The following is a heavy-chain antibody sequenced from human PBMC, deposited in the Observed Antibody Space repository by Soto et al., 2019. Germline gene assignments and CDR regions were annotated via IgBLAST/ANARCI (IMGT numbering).Heavy chain of an antibody. V-gene: IGHV1-69*12. D-gene: IGHD3-3*01. Sequence: QVQLVQSGAEVKKPGSSVKVSCKASGGTFSSYAISWVRQAPGQGLEWMGGIIPIFGTANYAQKFQGRVTITADESTSTAYMELSSLRCEDTAVYYCARSTIFGVDEQYNWFDPWGQGTLVTVSS. CDR1: GGTFSSYA. CDR2: IIPIFGTA. J-gene: IGHJ5*02. CDR3: ARSTIFGVDEQYNWFDP.